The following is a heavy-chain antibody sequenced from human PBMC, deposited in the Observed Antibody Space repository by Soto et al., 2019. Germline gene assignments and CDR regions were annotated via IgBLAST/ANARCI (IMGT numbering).Heavy chain of an antibody. D-gene: IGHD6-19*01. Sequence: GASVKVSCKASGYTFTSYAMHWVRQAPGQRLEWMGWINAGNGNTKYSQKFQGRVTITRDTSASTAYMELSSLRSEDTAVYYCARVREDFYGVTHSSGWRYDAFDIWGQGTMVTVSS. CDR1: GYTFTSYA. CDR3: ARVREDFYGVTHSSGWRYDAFDI. J-gene: IGHJ3*02. V-gene: IGHV1-3*01. CDR2: INAGNGNT.